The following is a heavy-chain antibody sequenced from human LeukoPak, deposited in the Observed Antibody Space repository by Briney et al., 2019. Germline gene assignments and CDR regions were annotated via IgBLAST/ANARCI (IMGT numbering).Heavy chain of an antibody. D-gene: IGHD5-12*01. CDR2: ITASGRDT. V-gene: IGHV3-23*01. CDR3: ATKRDGFTL. J-gene: IGHJ4*02. CDR1: GFSFNTYA. Sequence: GGSLRLSCTASGFSFNTYAMTWVRQAPGKGPEWISAITASGRDTYCADSVKGRVTISRDSSNNMLFLQMNSLRAEDTALYYCATKRDGFTLWGQGTQVTVCS.